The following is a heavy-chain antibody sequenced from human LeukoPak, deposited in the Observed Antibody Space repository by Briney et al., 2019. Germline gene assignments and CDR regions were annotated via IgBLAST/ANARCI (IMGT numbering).Heavy chain of an antibody. J-gene: IGHJ3*02. Sequence: ASVKVSCKASGYTFTSYAMHWVRQAPRQRLEWMGWINAGNGNTKYSQKFQGRVTITRDTSASTAYMELSSLRSEDTAVYYCARALTYHEAFDIWGQGTMVTVSS. V-gene: IGHV1-3*01. CDR3: ARALTYHEAFDI. CDR2: INAGNGNT. D-gene: IGHD2-2*01. CDR1: GYTFTSYA.